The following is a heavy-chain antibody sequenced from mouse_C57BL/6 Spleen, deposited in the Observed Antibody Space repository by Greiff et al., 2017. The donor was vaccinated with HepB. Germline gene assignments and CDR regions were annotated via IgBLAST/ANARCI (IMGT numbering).Heavy chain of an antibody. V-gene: IGHV2-2*01. J-gene: IGHJ4*01. Sequence: VKLVESGPGLVQPSQSLSITCTVSGFSLTSYGVHWVRQSPGKGLEWLGVIWSGGSTDYNAAFISRLSISKDNSKSQVFFKMNSLQADDTAIYYCARYDYHYAMDYWGQGTSVTVSS. CDR1: GFSLTSYG. CDR3: ARYDYHYAMDY. D-gene: IGHD2-4*01. CDR2: IWSGGST.